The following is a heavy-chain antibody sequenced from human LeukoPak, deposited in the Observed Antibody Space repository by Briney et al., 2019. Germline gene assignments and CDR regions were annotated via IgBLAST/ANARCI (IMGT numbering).Heavy chain of an antibody. CDR3: ARDGHWGYYFDY. CDR1: GGSFSTYY. J-gene: IGHJ4*02. D-gene: IGHD7-27*01. Sequence: SETLSLTCTVSGGSFSTYYWSWIRQPPGKGLEWIGYIYYSGSTNYNPSLKSRVTISVDTSKNQFSLRLSSVTATDTAVYYCARDGHWGYYFDYWGQGTLVTVSS. V-gene: IGHV4-59*01. CDR2: IYYSGST.